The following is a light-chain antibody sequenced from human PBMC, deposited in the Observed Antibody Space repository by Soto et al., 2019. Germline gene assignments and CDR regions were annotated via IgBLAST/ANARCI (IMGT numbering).Light chain of an antibody. J-gene: IGKJ5*01. V-gene: IGKV3-20*01. CDR1: QSVSSSY. CDR2: GAS. Sequence: EIVFTESPGTLSLSPGERATLSCSASQSVSSSYLAWYQQKPGQAPRLLIYGASGRATGIPDRFSGSGSGTDFTLTISRLEPEDFAVYFCQQYGSSPITFGQGTRLEIK. CDR3: QQYGSSPIT.